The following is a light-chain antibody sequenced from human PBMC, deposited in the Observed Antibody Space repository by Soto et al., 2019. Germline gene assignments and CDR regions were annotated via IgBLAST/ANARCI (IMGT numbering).Light chain of an antibody. CDR1: QTIMTY. CDR2: AAS. V-gene: IGKV1-39*01. CDR3: QQSYNSHQT. Sequence: DIQMTQSPSSLSASVGDEVTITCRASQTIMTYLNWYQLKPGKPPRLLIYAASSLQSGVPSRFSGSGSGTDFTLTISSLQPEDFATYSCQQSYNSHQTSGRVPKVDIK. J-gene: IGKJ1*01.